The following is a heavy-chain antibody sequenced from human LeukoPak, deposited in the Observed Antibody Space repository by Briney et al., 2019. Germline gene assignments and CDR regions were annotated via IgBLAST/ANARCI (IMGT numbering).Heavy chain of an antibody. CDR3: ARAAATVGDAFDI. CDR2: IYHSGST. Sequence: SGTLSLTCAVSGGSISSSNWGSWVRQPPGQGLEWIGEIYHSGSTNYNPSLKSRVTISVDKSKNQFSLKLSSVTAADTAVYYCARAAATVGDAFDIWGQGTMVTVSS. CDR1: GGSISSSNW. J-gene: IGHJ3*02. D-gene: IGHD4-23*01. V-gene: IGHV4-4*02.